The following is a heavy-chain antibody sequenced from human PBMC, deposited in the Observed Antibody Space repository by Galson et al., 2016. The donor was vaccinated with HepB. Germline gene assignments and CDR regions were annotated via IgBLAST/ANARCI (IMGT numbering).Heavy chain of an antibody. CDR3: GRDLGNGHYLPAV. D-gene: IGHD2/OR15-2a*01. CDR1: GYTFTGYY. CDR2: INPNSGAT. J-gene: IGHJ4*02. Sequence: SVKVSCKASGYTFTGYYLHWVRQAPGHGLEWMGWINPNSGATNFAAQFQGRVTMTRDKSINTAYIQMSRLTTDDTAMYFCGRDLGNGHYLPAVWGQGTLVTVSS. V-gene: IGHV1-2*02.